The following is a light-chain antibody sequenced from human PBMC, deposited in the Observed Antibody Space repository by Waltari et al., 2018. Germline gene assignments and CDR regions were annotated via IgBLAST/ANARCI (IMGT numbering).Light chain of an antibody. Sequence: QSALTQPASVSGSPGQTITISCTGTDRSMGSYNPFPWSPQHPGKVPNLLISGVRNRPSGVSTRFSGSKSGNTASLTISGLQAEDEADYYCSSYSDSSTLELFGAGTKVTVL. CDR1: DRSMGSYNP. CDR2: GVR. V-gene: IGLV2-23*02. CDR3: SSYSDSSTLEL. J-gene: IGLJ1*01.